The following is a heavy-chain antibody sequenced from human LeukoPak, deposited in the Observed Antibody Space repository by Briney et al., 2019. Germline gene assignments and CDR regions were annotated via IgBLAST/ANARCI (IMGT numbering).Heavy chain of an antibody. J-gene: IGHJ5*02. V-gene: IGHV3-23*01. CDR1: GFTFSNYA. CDR3: AKDPEKISLNWFDP. CDR2: ISGSGAGT. Sequence: GGSLRLSCAASGFTFSNYAMSWVRQAPGKGLEWVSSISGSGAGTYYADPVKGRFTISRDNSKNTLYLQMNSLRAEDTAIYYCAKDPEKISLNWFDPWGQGTLVTVSP.